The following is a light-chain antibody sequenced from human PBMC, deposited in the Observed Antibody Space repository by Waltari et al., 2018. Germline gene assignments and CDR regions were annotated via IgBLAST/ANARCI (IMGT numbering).Light chain of an antibody. CDR2: DAS. CDR3: QKYGSLPAT. J-gene: IGKJ1*01. CDR1: QSISRY. V-gene: IGKV3-20*01. Sequence: IMLTQSPGTLSLSPRERATLSCRASQSISRYLAWYQQKPGQAPRLLIYDASTRATGIPDRFSGSGSGTDFSLTISRLEPEDFAVYYCQKYGSLPATFGQGTKVEIK.